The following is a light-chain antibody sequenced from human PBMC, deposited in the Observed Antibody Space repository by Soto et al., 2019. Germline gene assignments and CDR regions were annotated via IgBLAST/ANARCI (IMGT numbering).Light chain of an antibody. Sequence: DVVMTQSPLSLPVTLGQPASISCRSSQSLIYRDGNTYLNWFQQRPGQSPRRLLYKLSNRDSGVPDRSRGSGSGTDFTMTISRVEAEDVGTYYCMQGTHWPPYTFGQGTKLEL. CDR1: QSLIYRDGNTY. CDR3: MQGTHWPPYT. V-gene: IGKV2-30*01. J-gene: IGKJ2*01. CDR2: KLS.